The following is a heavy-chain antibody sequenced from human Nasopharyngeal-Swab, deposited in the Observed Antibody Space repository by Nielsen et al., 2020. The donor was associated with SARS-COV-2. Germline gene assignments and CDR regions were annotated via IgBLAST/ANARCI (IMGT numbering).Heavy chain of an antibody. Sequence: ASVKVPCKASGYTFTSYGISWVRQAPGQGLEWMGWISAYNGNTNYAQKLQGRVTMTTDTSTSTAYMELRSLRSDDTAVYYCARLIMITFGGVIVMDMDAFDIWGQGTMVTVSS. CDR2: ISAYNGNT. J-gene: IGHJ3*02. D-gene: IGHD3-16*02. CDR3: ARLIMITFGGVIVMDMDAFDI. CDR1: GYTFTSYG. V-gene: IGHV1-18*01.